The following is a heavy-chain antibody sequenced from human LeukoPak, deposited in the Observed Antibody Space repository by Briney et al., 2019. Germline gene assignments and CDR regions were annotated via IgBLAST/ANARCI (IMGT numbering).Heavy chain of an antibody. J-gene: IGHJ6*02. Sequence: GGSLRLSCAASGFTFSSYSMNWVRQAPGKGLEWVSSISSSSSYIYYADSVKGRFTISSDNAKNSLYLQMNRLRAEDTAVYYCARYRVAAAGYYYGMDVWGQATTVTVSS. D-gene: IGHD6-13*01. V-gene: IGHV3-21*01. CDR3: ARYRVAAAGYYYGMDV. CDR1: GFTFSSYS. CDR2: ISSSSSYI.